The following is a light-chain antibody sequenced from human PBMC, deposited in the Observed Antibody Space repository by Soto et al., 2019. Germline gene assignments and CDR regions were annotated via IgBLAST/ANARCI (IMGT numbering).Light chain of an antibody. Sequence: EMVLPRSPAPRSFTPGKRAPPSGRASQSVTTSLASYQQQTGQPPRLLISGASRRATGIPDRFSGSGSETDFTLTISSLEPEDFAVYYCQQRSNWPLITFGQGTRLEIK. CDR1: QSVTTS. CDR3: QQRSNWPLIT. J-gene: IGKJ5*01. CDR2: GAS. V-gene: IGKV3-11*01.